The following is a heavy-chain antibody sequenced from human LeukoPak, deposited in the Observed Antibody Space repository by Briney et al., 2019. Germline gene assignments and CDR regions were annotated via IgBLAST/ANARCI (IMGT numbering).Heavy chain of an antibody. D-gene: IGHD5-18*01. V-gene: IGHV3-30*18. Sequence: GRSLRLSCAASRFTFSSYGMHWVRQAPGNGLEWVALLSYDGSNKYYTDSVKGRFTISRDNSKNTLYLQMDSLRAEDTAVYYCAKDRGYSYGYFDYWGQGTLVTVSS. CDR3: AKDRGYSYGYFDY. CDR2: LSYDGSNK. J-gene: IGHJ4*02. CDR1: RFTFSSYG.